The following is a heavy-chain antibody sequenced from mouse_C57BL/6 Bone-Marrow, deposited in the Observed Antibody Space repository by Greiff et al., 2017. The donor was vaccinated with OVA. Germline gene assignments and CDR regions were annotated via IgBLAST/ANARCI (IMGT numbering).Heavy chain of an antibody. V-gene: IGHV10-1*01. CDR3: VRRGWLLRNAMDY. D-gene: IGHD2-3*01. J-gene: IGHJ4*01. CDR1: GFSFNTYA. CDR2: IRSKSNNYAT. Sequence: EVQLVESGGGLVQPKGSLKLSCAASGFSFNTYAMNWVRQAPGKGLEWVARIRSKSNNYATYYADSVKDRFTISRDDSESMLYLQMNNLKTEDTAMYYCVRRGWLLRNAMDYWGQGTSVTVSS.